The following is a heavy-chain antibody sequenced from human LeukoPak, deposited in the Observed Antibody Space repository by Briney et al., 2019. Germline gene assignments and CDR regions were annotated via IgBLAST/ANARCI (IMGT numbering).Heavy chain of an antibody. CDR3: ARDRDSSSWSRLGWFDP. Sequence: PSETLSLTCTVSGGSISDYYWSWIRQPAGKGLEWIGRIYTRGSTDYNPSLKSRVTISIDTSKNQFSLKLSSVTAADTAVYYCARDRDSSSWSRLGWFDPWGQGTLVTVSS. D-gene: IGHD6-13*01. CDR1: GGSISDYY. V-gene: IGHV4-4*07. CDR2: IYTRGST. J-gene: IGHJ5*02.